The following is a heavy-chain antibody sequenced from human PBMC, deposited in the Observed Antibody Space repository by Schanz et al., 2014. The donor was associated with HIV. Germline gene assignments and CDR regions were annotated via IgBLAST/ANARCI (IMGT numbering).Heavy chain of an antibody. Sequence: VQLVESGGGLVQPGRSLRLSCAASGFTFSSYGMHWVRQAPGKGLEWVAVISYDGSNKYYADSVKGRFTISRDNSKNTLYLQMNSLRADDTAVYYCAKDEYYYGSGSYIYFYYGMDVWGQGTTVTVSS. V-gene: IGHV3-30*18. D-gene: IGHD3-10*01. CDR3: AKDEYYYGSGSYIYFYYGMDV. J-gene: IGHJ6*02. CDR2: ISYDGSNK. CDR1: GFTFSSYG.